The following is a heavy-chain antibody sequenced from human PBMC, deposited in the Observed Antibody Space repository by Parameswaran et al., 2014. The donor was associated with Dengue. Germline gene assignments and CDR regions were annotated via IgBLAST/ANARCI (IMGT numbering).Heavy chain of an antibody. CDR3: AREYCSSTSCYIYYYYYGMDV. D-gene: IGHD2-2*02. Sequence: PSVKVSCKASGLHFTSYGISWVRQAPGQGLEWMGWISAYNGNTNYAQKLQGRVTMTTDTSTSTAYMELRSLRSDDTAVYYCAREYCSSTSCYIYYYYYGMDVWGQGTTVTVSS. J-gene: IGHJ6*02. CDR1: GLHFTSYG. V-gene: IGHV1-18*01. CDR2: ISAYNGNT.